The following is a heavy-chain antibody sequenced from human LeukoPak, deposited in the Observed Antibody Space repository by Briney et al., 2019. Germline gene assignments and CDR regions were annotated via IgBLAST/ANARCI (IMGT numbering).Heavy chain of an antibody. J-gene: IGHJ4*02. CDR1: GGSISSGSYY. D-gene: IGHD6-19*01. CDR3: ARAGYSSGWYGFDY. V-gene: IGHV4-61*02. CDR2: IYTSGST. Sequence: SETLSLTCTVSGGSISSGSYYWSWIRQPAGKGLEWIGRIYTSGSTSYNPSLKSRVTISVDTSKNQFSLKLSSVTAADTAVYYCARAGYSSGWYGFDYWGQGTLVTVSS.